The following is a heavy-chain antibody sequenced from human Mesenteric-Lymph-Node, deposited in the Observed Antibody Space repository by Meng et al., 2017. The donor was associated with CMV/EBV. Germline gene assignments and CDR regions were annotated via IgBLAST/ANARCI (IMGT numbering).Heavy chain of an antibody. V-gene: IGHV4-39*07. Sequence: GSLRLSCTVSGGSISSSSYYWGWIRQPPGKGLEWIGSIYYSGSTYYNPSLKSRVTISVDTSKNQFSLKLSSVTAADTAVYYCARGEVRAFDIWGQGTMVTVSS. CDR2: IYYSGST. CDR3: ARGEVRAFDI. D-gene: IGHD4/OR15-4a*01. CDR1: GGSISSSSYY. J-gene: IGHJ3*02.